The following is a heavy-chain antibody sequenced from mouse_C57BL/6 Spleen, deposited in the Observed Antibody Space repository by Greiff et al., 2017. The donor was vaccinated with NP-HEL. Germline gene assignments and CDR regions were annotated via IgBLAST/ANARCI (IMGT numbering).Heavy chain of an antibody. Sequence: EVQLVESGGGLVKPGGSLKLSCAASGFTFSDYGMHWVRQAPEKGLEWVAYISSGSSTIYYADTVKGRFTISRDNAKNTLFLQMTSLRSEDTAMYDCARRHYYGSSYWYFDVWGTGTTVTVSS. D-gene: IGHD1-1*01. J-gene: IGHJ1*03. CDR3: ARRHYYGSSYWYFDV. V-gene: IGHV5-17*01. CDR1: GFTFSDYG. CDR2: ISSGSSTI.